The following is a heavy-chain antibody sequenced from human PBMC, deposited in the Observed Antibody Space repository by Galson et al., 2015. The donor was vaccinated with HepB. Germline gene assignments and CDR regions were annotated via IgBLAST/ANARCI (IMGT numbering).Heavy chain of an antibody. V-gene: IGHV1-18*04. J-gene: IGHJ4*02. CDR2: ISPYSGNI. CDR3: VRGGVRGFSFGLYFDY. Sequence: SVKVSCKASGYSFTNFGVSWVRQALGQGLEWMGWISPYSGNINYAQRLQDRVSMTTDRSTSTVYMELTSLTSDDTAVYYCVRGGVRGFSFGLYFDYWGQGTLVTVSS. CDR1: GYSFTNFG. D-gene: IGHD5-18*01.